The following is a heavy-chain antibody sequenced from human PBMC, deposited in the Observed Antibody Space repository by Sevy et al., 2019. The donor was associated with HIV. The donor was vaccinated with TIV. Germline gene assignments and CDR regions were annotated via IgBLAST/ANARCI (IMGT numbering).Heavy chain of an antibody. J-gene: IGHJ4*02. Sequence: KVSFKASGGTFRSSIISWVRQAPGQGLEWMGGIIPMSGTTSNTQKLQGRGTMTADESTSTAYLELSSLRSEDTAVYYCAGVRPCGGDCYFFDSWGQGTLVTVSS. V-gene: IGHV1-69*01. CDR1: GGTFRSSI. CDR2: IIPMSGTT. D-gene: IGHD2-21*02. CDR3: AGVRPCGGDCYFFDS.